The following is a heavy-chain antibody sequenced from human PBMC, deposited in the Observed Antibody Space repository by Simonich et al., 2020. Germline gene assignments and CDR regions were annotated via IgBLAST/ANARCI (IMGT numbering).Heavy chain of an antibody. Sequence: QVQLVQSGAEVKKPGASVKVSCKASGYTFTSYGISWVRQAPGQGIKWMGWIRAYNDNTNSPQRLQGRVTMTTDTSTSTAYMELRSLRSDDTAVYYCARSTTGTTAFDIWGQGTMVTVSS. D-gene: IGHD1-1*01. CDR2: IRAYNDNT. V-gene: IGHV1-18*01. CDR3: ARSTTGTTAFDI. J-gene: IGHJ3*02. CDR1: GYTFTSYG.